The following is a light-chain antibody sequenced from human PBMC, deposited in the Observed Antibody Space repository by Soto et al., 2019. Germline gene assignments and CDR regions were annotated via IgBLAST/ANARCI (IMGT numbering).Light chain of an antibody. Sequence: QSVLTQPPSVSGAPGQRVTISCTGSSSNIGAGYDVHWYQHLPGTAPKVLIYGNNNRPSGVPDRFSGSKSGTSASLAITGLQAEDEADYYCQSYDRSLSGSGVFGGGTKLTVL. CDR2: GNN. CDR3: QSYDRSLSGSGV. J-gene: IGLJ2*01. CDR1: SSNIGAGYD. V-gene: IGLV1-40*01.